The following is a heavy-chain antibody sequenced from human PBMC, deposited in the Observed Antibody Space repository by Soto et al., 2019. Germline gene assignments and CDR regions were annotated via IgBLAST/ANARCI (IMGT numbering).Heavy chain of an antibody. CDR1: GFTFSSYE. V-gene: IGHV3-48*03. CDR2: ISSSGSTI. Sequence: GGSLRLSCAASGFTFSSYEMNWVRQAPGKGLEWVSYISSSGSTIYYADSVKGRFTISRDNAKNSLYLQMNSLRAEDTAVYYCARSAALPLYCTNGVCYLDYWGQGTLVTVSS. J-gene: IGHJ4*02. D-gene: IGHD2-8*01. CDR3: ARSAALPLYCTNGVCYLDY.